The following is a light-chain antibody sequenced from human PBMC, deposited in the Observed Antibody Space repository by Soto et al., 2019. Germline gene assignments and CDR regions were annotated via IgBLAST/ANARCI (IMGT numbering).Light chain of an antibody. CDR2: DVS. CDR1: SRDVGGYNY. J-gene: IGLJ2*01. V-gene: IGLV2-14*01. CDR3: SSYTSSSTLAVV. Sequence: QSALTQPASVSGSPGQSITISCTGTSRDVGGYNYVSWYQQHPGKAPKRMIYDVSNRPSGVSNRFSGSTSGNTASLTISGLQAEDVADYYCSSYTSSSTLAVVFGGGTKLTVL.